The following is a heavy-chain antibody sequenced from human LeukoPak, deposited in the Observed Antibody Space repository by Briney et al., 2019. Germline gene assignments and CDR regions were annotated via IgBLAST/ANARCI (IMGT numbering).Heavy chain of an antibody. Sequence: PWETLSLTCTVSDGSINTYYWSWIRQSPGKGLEWIGYINYSGTTYYNPSLKSRVTISVDASKNQFSLKLSSVTAADTAIYYCARKNWGSDHYFDYWGQGTLVTVSS. V-gene: IGHV4-59*01. CDR3: ARKNWGSDHYFDY. J-gene: IGHJ4*02. CDR2: INYSGTT. CDR1: DGSINTYY. D-gene: IGHD7-27*01.